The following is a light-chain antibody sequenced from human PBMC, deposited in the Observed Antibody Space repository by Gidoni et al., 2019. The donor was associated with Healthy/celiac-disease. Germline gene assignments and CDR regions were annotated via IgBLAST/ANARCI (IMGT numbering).Light chain of an antibody. CDR3: QKSYSTPWT. J-gene: IGKJ1*01. Sequence: DIQMTQSPSSMSASVGDRVTITCRASQSISSYLNWYQQKPGKAPKLLIYAAASLQSGVPSRFSGRGSGTDVTLTISSRQPEEFATYYCQKSYSTPWTFGQGTKVEIK. CDR2: AAA. V-gene: IGKV1-39*01. CDR1: QSISSY.